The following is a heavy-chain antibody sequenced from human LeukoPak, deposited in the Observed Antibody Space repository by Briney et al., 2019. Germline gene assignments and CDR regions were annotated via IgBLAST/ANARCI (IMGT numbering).Heavy chain of an antibody. Sequence: PGGSLRLSCAASGFTFSSYSMNWVRQAPGKGLEWVSSISSSSSYIYYADSVKGRFTISRDNAKNSLYLQMNSLRAEDTAVYYCARAKVVAAKAADYWGQGTLVTVSS. CDR2: ISSSSSYI. CDR3: ARAKVVAAKAADY. CDR1: GFTFSSYS. J-gene: IGHJ4*02. V-gene: IGHV3-21*01. D-gene: IGHD2-15*01.